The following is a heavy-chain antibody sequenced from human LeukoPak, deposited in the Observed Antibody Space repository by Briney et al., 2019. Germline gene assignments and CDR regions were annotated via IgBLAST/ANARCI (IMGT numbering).Heavy chain of an antibody. CDR1: GGSISSSSYY. J-gene: IGHJ4*02. CDR3: AGHHPRNTVDF. D-gene: IGHD2/OR15-2a*01. Sequence: SETLSLTCTVSGGSISSSSYYWGWIRQPPGKGLEWIGSIYYSGSTYYNPSLKSRVTISVDTSKNQFSLKLSSVTAADTAVYYCAGHHPRNTVDFWGQGTLVTISS. CDR2: IYYSGST. V-gene: IGHV4-39*01.